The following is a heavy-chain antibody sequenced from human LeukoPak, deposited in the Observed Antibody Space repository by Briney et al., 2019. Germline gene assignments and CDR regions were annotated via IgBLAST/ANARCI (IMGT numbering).Heavy chain of an antibody. Sequence: SQTLSLTCTVSGGSISSGSYYWSWIRQPAGKGLEWIGRIYTSGSTNYNPSLKSRVTISVDTSKNQFSLKLSSVTAADTAVYYCARAEYYYDSSGYYIHGAFDIWGQGTMVTVSS. V-gene: IGHV4-61*02. CDR3: ARAEYYYDSSGYYIHGAFDI. CDR2: IYTSGST. CDR1: GGSISSGSYY. D-gene: IGHD3-22*01. J-gene: IGHJ3*02.